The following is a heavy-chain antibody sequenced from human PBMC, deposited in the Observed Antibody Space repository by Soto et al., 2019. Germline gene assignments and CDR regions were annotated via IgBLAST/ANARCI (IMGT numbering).Heavy chain of an antibody. CDR2: IYHSGRT. D-gene: IGHD2-15*01. Sequence: QLQLQESGSGLVKPSQTLSLTCAVSGGSISSGGYSWSWIRQPPGKGLEWIGYIYHSGRTYYNPSLKSRVTITVDRSKNQFALTLSSATAADTAVYYCARGQVVAAQHWGQGTLVTVSS. CDR3: ARGQVVAAQH. J-gene: IGHJ4*02. V-gene: IGHV4-30-2*01. CDR1: GGSISSGGYS.